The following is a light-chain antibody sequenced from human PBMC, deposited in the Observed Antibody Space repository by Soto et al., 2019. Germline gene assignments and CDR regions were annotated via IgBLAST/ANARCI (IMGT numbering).Light chain of an antibody. CDR1: QSVSSSY. V-gene: IGKV3-20*01. Sequence: VLTQALGTLSLTTGERATLSCRASQSVSSSYLAWYQQKPGRAPRLLIYGASSRATGIPDRFSGSGSGTDFTLTIIRLEPEDFAVDYCQQYGSSPLPFGGVSNVEVK. CDR3: QQYGSSPLP. J-gene: IGKJ4*01. CDR2: GAS.